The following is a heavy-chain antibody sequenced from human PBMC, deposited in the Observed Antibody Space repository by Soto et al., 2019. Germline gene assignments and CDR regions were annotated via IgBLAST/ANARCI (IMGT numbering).Heavy chain of an antibody. J-gene: IGHJ6*02. CDR3: AREGRGRDGYNYFDYYGMDV. CDR2: IWYDGSNK. D-gene: IGHD5-12*01. V-gene: IGHV3-33*01. CDR1: GFTFSSYG. Sequence: QVQLVESGGGVVQPRRSLRLSCAASGFTFSSYGMHWVRQAPGKGLEWVAVIWYDGSNKYYADSVKGRFTISRDNSKNTLYLQINSLRAEDTAVYYCAREGRGRDGYNYFDYYGMDVWGQGTTVTVSS.